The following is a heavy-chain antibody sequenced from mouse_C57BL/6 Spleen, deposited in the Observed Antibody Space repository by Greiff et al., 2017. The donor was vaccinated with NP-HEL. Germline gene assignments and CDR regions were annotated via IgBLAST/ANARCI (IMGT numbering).Heavy chain of an antibody. D-gene: IGHD4-1*02. J-gene: IGHJ4*01. CDR2: ISDGGSYT. CDR3: ASNWDYAMDY. V-gene: IGHV5-4*01. CDR1: GFTFSSYA. Sequence: EVQGVESGGGLVKPGGSLKLSCAASGFTFSSYAMSWVRQTPEKRLEWVATISDGGSYTYYPDNVKGRFTISRDNAKNNLYLQMSHLKSEDTAMYYWASNWDYAMDYWGHRTSVTVSS.